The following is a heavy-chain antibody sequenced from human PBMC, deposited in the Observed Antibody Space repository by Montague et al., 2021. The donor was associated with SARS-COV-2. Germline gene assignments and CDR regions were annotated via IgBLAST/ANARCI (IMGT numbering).Heavy chain of an antibody. Sequence: SLRLSCAASEFTFSSYAMHWVRQAPGKGLEWVAVISHDGSNKYYADSMKGRFTISRDNSKNTLYLQMNSLRAEDTAVYYCARPLGGGYQLLCDYWGQGTLVTVSS. CDR2: ISHDGSNK. D-gene: IGHD2-2*01. CDR3: ARPLGGGYQLLCDY. CDR1: EFTFSSYA. J-gene: IGHJ4*02. V-gene: IGHV3-30*04.